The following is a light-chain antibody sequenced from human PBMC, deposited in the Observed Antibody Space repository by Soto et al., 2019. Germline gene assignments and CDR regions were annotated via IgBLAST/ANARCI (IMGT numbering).Light chain of an antibody. CDR1: SSDFLRYNL. CDR3: CSYAGSSPYV. J-gene: IGLJ1*01. V-gene: IGLV2-23*02. CDR2: EVS. Sequence: QSALTXPASESGSPGQSITISFPGISSDFLRYNLFSWCQQHPGKAPKLMIYEVSKRPSGVSNRFSGSKSGNTASLTISGLQAEDEPDYYGCSYAGSSPYVFGTGTKVTGL.